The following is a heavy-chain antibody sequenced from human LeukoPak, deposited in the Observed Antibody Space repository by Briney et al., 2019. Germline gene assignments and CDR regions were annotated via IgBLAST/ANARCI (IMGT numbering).Heavy chain of an antibody. CDR1: GGTFSSYA. CDR3: ARDRDYGGILYFDY. D-gene: IGHD4-23*01. V-gene: IGHV1-69*04. Sequence: ASVTVSCKASGGTFSSYAISWVRQAPGQGLEWMGRIIPIFGIANYAQKFQGRVTITADKSTSTAYMELSSLRSEDAAVYYCARDRDYGGILYFDYWGQGTLVTVSS. CDR2: IIPIFGIA. J-gene: IGHJ4*02.